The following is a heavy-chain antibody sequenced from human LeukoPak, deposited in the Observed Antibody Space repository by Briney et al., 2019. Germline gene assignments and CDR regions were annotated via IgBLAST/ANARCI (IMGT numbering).Heavy chain of an antibody. CDR1: GGSISSYY. J-gene: IGHJ4*02. Sequence: SETLSLTCTVSGGSISSYYWSWIRQPPGKGLEWIGYIYYSGSTNYNPSLKSRVTISVDTSKNQFSLKLSSVTAADTAVYYCARYSGVSDYFDYWGQGTLVTVSS. V-gene: IGHV4-59*01. CDR3: ARYSGVSDYFDY. CDR2: IYYSGST. D-gene: IGHD2-15*01.